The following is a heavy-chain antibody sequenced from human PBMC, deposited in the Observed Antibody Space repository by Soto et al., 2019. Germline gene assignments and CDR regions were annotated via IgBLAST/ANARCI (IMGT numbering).Heavy chain of an antibody. CDR1: GFTFSSYS. Sequence: GGSLRLSCAASGFTFSSYSMNWVRQAPGKGLEWVSSISSSSSYIYYADSVKGRFTISRDNAKNSLYLQMNSLRAEDTAVYYCARDHFPILDYYYGMDVWGQGTTVTVS. D-gene: IGHD3-3*02. J-gene: IGHJ6*02. CDR3: ARDHFPILDYYYGMDV. V-gene: IGHV3-21*01. CDR2: ISSSSSYI.